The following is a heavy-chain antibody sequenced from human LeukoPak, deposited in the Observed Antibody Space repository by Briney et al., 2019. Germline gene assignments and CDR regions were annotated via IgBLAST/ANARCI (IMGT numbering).Heavy chain of an antibody. V-gene: IGHV1-18*01. CDR3: ARDPEGTYYYYYYMDV. CDR2: ISAYNGNT. J-gene: IGHJ6*03. CDR1: GYTFTSYG. D-gene: IGHD1-14*01. Sequence: ASVKLSCKASGYTFTSYGISWVRQAPGQGLEWMGWISAYNGNTNYAQKLQGRVTMTTDTSTSTAYMELRSLRSDDTAVYYCARDPEGTYYYYYYMDVWGKGTTVTVSS.